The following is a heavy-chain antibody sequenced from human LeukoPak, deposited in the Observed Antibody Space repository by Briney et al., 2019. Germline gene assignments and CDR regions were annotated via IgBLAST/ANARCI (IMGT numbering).Heavy chain of an antibody. V-gene: IGHV1-46*01. J-gene: IGHJ6*02. D-gene: IGHD6-13*01. CDR3: ARGGIAAAGNYYYYGMDV. CDR1: GYTFTSYY. CDR2: INPSGGST. Sequence: ASVKVSCKASGYTFTSYYMHWVRQAPGQGLEWMGIINPSGGSTSYAQKFQGRVTMTRDSSTSTVYMELSSLRSEDTAVYYCARGGIAAAGNYYYYGMDVWGQGTTVTVSS.